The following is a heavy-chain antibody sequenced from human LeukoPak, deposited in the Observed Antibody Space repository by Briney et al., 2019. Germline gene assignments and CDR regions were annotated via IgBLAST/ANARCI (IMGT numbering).Heavy chain of an antibody. CDR2: ISSTSSYI. J-gene: IGHJ5*02. D-gene: IGHD6-13*01. CDR1: GFTFSSYS. V-gene: IGHV3-21*01. CDR3: ARAGSSSWVMTTNWFDP. Sequence: KSGESLRLSCVASGFTFSSYSMNWVRQAPGKGLEWVSSISSTSSYIYYADSVKGRFTISRDNAKNSLYLQVNSLKAEDTAVYYCARAGSSSWVMTTNWFDPWGQGTLVTVSS.